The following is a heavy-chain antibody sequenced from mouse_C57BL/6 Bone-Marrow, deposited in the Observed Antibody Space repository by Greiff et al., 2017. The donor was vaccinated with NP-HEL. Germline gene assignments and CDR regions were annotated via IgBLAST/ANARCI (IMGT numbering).Heavy chain of an antibody. Sequence: VQLQQSGPGLVKPSQSLFLSCSITGFPITSGYYWIWIRQPPGKPLEWMGYITHSGETFYNPSLQSPISITRETSKNQFFLQLNSVTTEDTAMYYCAGIYYEYDGGGWDDWGKGTSVTVSS. CDR2: ITHSGET. CDR1: GFPITSGYY. CDR3: AGIYYEYDGGGWDD. D-gene: IGHD2-4*01. J-gene: IGHJ4*01. V-gene: IGHV12-3*01.